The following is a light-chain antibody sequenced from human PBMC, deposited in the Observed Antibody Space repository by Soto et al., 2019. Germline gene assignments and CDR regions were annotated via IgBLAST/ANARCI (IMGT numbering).Light chain of an antibody. CDR1: QSISSW. J-gene: IGKJ4*01. CDR2: DAS. Sequence: DIQMTQSPSTLSASVGDRVTITCRASQSISSWLAWYQQKPGKAPKLLIYDASSLESGVPSRFSGSGSGTEVTLTISSLQPDDFATYSCQQYNSYSPLTFGGGNKVEIK. CDR3: QQYNSYSPLT. V-gene: IGKV1-5*01.